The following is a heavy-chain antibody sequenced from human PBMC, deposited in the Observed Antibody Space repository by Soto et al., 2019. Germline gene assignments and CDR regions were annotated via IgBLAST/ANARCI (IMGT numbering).Heavy chain of an antibody. D-gene: IGHD1-1*01. CDR2: IYWDDVK. V-gene: IGHV2-5*02. J-gene: IGHJ4*02. Sequence: QITSKESGPTLVRPTQTLTLTCSFSGFSFTTSAVGVGWIRQPPGKALEWLAVIYWDDVKRYRPSLKSRLTITKDTSKNQVVLTTTTMDPVDTAIYYCAPRESTYMYNFDFWGQGSLVTVSS. CDR3: APRESTYMYNFDF. CDR1: GFSFTTSAVG.